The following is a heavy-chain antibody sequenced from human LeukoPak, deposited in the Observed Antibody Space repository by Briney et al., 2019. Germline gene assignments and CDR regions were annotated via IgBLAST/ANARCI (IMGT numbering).Heavy chain of an antibody. D-gene: IGHD2-2*01. J-gene: IGHJ6*02. V-gene: IGHV4-34*01. Sequence: PSETLSLTCAVYGGSFSGYYWSWIRQPPGKGLEWIGEINHSGSTNYNPSLKSRVTISVGTSKNQFSLKLSSVTAADTAVYYCARGGIPDIVVVPAAIGDMDVWGQGTTVTVSS. CDR3: ARGGIPDIVVVPAAIGDMDV. CDR2: INHSGST. CDR1: GGSFSGYY.